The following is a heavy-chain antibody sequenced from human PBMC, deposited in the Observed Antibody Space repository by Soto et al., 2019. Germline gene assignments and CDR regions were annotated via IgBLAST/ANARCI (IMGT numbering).Heavy chain of an antibody. V-gene: IGHV3-23*01. CDR3: AKDRGYGDYSEYFQH. CDR2: ISGSGGST. Sequence: GGSLRLSCAASGFTFSSYAMSWVRQAPGKGLEWVSAISGSGGSTYYADSVKGRFTISRDNSKNTLYLQMNSLRAEDTAVYYCAKDRGYGDYSEYFQHWGQGTLVTVSS. D-gene: IGHD4-17*01. J-gene: IGHJ1*01. CDR1: GFTFSSYA.